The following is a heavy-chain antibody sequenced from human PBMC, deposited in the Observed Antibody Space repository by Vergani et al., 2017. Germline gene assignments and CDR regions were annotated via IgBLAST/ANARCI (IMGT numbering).Heavy chain of an antibody. V-gene: IGHV3-21*01. CDR3: ASGYSWGWFDP. J-gene: IGHJ5*02. CDR2: ISSSSSYI. D-gene: IGHD5-18*01. Sequence: EVQLVESGGGLVKRGGSLRLSCAASGFTFSRYSMNWVRQAPGKGLEWVSSISSSSSYIYYADSVKGRFTISRDNAKNSLYLQMNSLRAEDTAVYYCASGYSWGWFDPWGQGTLVTVSS. CDR1: GFTFSRYS.